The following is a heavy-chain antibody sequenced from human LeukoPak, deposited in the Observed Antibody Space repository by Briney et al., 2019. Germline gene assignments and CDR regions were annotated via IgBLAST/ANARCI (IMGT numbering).Heavy chain of an antibody. CDR3: AKDPIFSGSYGVFDS. J-gene: IGHJ4*02. Sequence: GGSLRLSCVASGVSVSSNYMSWVRQAPGKGLEWVSTIIDSGNSIYYADSVEGRFTISRDNSKDTLYLQMDSLRAGDTAVYYCAKDPIFSGSYGVFDSWGQGTLVTVSS. CDR1: GVSVSSNY. CDR2: IIDSGNSI. V-gene: IGHV3-23*01. D-gene: IGHD1-26*01.